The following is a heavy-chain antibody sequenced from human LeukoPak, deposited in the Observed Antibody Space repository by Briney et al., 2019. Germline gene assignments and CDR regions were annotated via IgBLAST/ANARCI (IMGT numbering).Heavy chain of an antibody. CDR2: ISAYNGNT. CDR3: ARVVAAAATNRYNWFDP. J-gene: IGHJ5*02. Sequence: VASVKASCKASGYTFSSYGISWVRQAPGQGPEWMGWISAYNGNTNYAQKLQGRVTMTTDTSTSTAYMELRSLRSDDTAVYYCARVVAAAATNRYNWFDPWGQGTLVTVSS. V-gene: IGHV1-18*01. CDR1: GYTFSSYG. D-gene: IGHD6-13*01.